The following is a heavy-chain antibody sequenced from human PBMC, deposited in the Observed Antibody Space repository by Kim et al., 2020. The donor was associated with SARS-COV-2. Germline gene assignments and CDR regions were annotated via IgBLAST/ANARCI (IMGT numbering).Heavy chain of an antibody. CDR3: TSLSGAGFNV. CDR2: ISGDGTKT. V-gene: IGHV3-30*03. CDR1: RFTFVTYG. Sequence: GGSLRLSCAASRFTFVTYGMHWVRQAPGKGPEWVAVISGDGTKTKYIDSVKGRFTISRDNSRKTLSLQMNNLRIEDTAIYYCTSLSGAGFNVWGQGTMVTVSS. D-gene: IGHD1-26*01. J-gene: IGHJ3*01.